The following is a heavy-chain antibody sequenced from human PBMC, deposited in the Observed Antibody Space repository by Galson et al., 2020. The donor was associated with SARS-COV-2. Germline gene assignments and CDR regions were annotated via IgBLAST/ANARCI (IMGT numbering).Heavy chain of an antibody. CDR1: GGSISSYY. CDR2: INFSGTT. Sequence: SETLPLTCSVSGGSISSYYWSWIRQPPGKGLEWIGYINFSGTTNYNPSLRSRVSISIHTSNNQFSLKLNSVTAADTAVYFCAREWLGRYGMDVWGQGTTVTVSS. D-gene: IGHD6-19*01. J-gene: IGHJ6*02. V-gene: IGHV4-59*01. CDR3: AREWLGRYGMDV.